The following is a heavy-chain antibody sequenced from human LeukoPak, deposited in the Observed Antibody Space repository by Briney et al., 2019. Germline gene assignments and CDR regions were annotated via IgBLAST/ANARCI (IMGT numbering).Heavy chain of an antibody. CDR2: IYYSGST. D-gene: IGHD3-9*01. CDR3: ARVGYDILTGQLGGYYYYMDV. Sequence: SETLSLTCTVSGGSISSYYWSWIRQPPGQGLEWIGYIYYSGSTNYNPSLKSRVTISVDTSKNQFSLKLSSVTAADTAVYYCARVGYDILTGQLGGYYYYMDVWGKGTTVTISS. J-gene: IGHJ6*03. CDR1: GGSISSYY. V-gene: IGHV4-59*01.